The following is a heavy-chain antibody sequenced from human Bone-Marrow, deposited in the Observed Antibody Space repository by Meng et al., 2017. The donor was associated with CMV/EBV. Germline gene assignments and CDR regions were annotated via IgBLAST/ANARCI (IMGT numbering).Heavy chain of an antibody. CDR3: ARNGQKTGTPSNY. D-gene: IGHD1-1*01. CDR2: ISSSGSTI. Sequence: LSLTCAASGFTFSSYEMNWVRQAPGKGLEWVSYISSSGSTIYYADSVKGRFTISRDNAKNSLYLQMNSLRAEDTAVYYCARNGQKTGTPSNYWGQGTLVTVSS. J-gene: IGHJ4*02. CDR1: GFTFSSYE. V-gene: IGHV3-48*03.